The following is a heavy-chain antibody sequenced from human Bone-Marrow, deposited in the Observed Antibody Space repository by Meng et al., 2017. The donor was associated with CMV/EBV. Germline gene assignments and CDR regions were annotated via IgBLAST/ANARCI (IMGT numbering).Heavy chain of an antibody. D-gene: IGHD3-22*01. J-gene: IGHJ4*02. CDR1: LTFSSYS. CDR2: ISSSSSYI. V-gene: IGHV3-21*01. Sequence: LTFSSYSMTWVRQAPGKGLEWVSSISSSSSYIYYEDSVKGRFTISRDNAKNSLYLQMNSLRAEDTAVYYCARVDDSSGYYRHYFDYWGQGTLVTVSS. CDR3: ARVDDSSGYYRHYFDY.